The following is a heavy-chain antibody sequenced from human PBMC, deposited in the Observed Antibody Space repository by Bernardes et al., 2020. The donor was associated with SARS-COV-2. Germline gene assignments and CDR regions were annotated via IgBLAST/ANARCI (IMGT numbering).Heavy chain of an antibody. CDR1: GFTFTTYA. Sequence: GGSLRLSFAASGFTFTTYAMTWVRQAPGKGLEWVSTISITGDTYYADFVKGRFTISRDNSKNTLYLQMNSLRAEDTAAYYCVRDPHRYVGWFGMDVWGQGTAVTVSS. D-gene: IGHD3-9*01. V-gene: IGHV3-23*01. J-gene: IGHJ6*02. CDR2: ISITGDT. CDR3: VRDPHRYVGWFGMDV.